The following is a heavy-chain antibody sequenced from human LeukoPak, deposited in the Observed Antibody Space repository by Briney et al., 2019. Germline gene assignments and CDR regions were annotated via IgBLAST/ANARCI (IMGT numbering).Heavy chain of an antibody. CDR2: INSDGSST. CDR3: ARGRLGGFFDY. D-gene: IGHD3-16*01. Sequence: GGSLRLSCAASGFTFSSYWMHWVRQAPGKGLAWVSRINSDGSSTNYADSVKGRFTISRDNAKNTLYLQMNSLRAEDTAVYYCARGRLGGFFDYWGQGTLVTVSS. CDR1: GFTFSSYW. V-gene: IGHV3-74*01. J-gene: IGHJ4*02.